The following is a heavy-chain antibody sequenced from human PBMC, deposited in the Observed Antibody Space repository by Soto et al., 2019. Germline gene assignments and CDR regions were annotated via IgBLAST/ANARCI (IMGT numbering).Heavy chain of an antibody. D-gene: IGHD6-13*01. CDR2: IYSGGST. CDR3: ARDEGSSWTI. CDR1: GITVSSNY. Sequence: GGSLRLSCAASGITVSSNYMSWVRQAPGKGLEWGSVIYSGGSTYYADSVKGRFTMSRDNSKNTLYLQMNSLRAEDTAVYYGARDEGSSWTIWGQGTLVTVSS. V-gene: IGHV3-66*01. J-gene: IGHJ4*02.